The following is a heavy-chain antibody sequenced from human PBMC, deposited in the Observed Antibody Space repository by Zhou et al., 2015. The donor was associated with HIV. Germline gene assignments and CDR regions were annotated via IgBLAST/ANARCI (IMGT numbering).Heavy chain of an antibody. J-gene: IGHJ2*01. D-gene: IGHD5-12*01. V-gene: IGHV1-69*01. Sequence: QVQLVQSGAEVKKPGSSVKVSCKASGGTFSRSGISWVRQAPGQGLEWMGDIIPMSGTTKYAQKLQGRVTITADESTSTVYMELSSLRSEDTAVYYCARSLGGYDGYWYFDLWGRGTLVSVSS. CDR1: GGTFSRSG. CDR3: ARSLGGYDGYWYFDL. CDR2: IIPMSGTT.